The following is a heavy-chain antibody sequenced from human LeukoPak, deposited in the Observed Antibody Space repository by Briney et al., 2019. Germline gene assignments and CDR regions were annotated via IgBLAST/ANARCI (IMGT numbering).Heavy chain of an antibody. J-gene: IGHJ4*02. Sequence: AGSLRLSCAASGFTLSGSAMHWVRQASGKGLEWVGRMYSKANGYATAYAASVKGRFNTSRDDSKNTAYLQMNSLKTEDTAVYYCTRPSMAVAGGHDYWGQGTLVTVSS. CDR3: TRPSMAVAGGHDY. CDR1: GFTLSGSA. D-gene: IGHD6-19*01. CDR2: MYSKANGYAT. V-gene: IGHV3-73*01.